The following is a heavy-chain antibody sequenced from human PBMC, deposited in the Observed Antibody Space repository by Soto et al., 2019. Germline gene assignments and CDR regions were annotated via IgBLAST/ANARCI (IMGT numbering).Heavy chain of an antibody. CDR2: IDPSDSYT. V-gene: IGHV5-10-1*01. CDR3: AGWYRSSLFWLDP. D-gene: IGHD6-19*01. Sequence: VASLKVSCKGSGYSFTSYWISWVRQMPGKGLEWMGRIDPSDSYTKYSPSFQAHVTMSADMSISTAYLPWSSLQASHTAIYYCAGWYRSSLFWLDPWGQGTLVTVPS. CDR1: GYSFTSYW. J-gene: IGHJ5*02.